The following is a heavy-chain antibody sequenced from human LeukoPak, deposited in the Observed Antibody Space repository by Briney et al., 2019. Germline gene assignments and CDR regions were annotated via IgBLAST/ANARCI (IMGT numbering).Heavy chain of an antibody. D-gene: IGHD6-19*01. CDR2: IYPGDSNT. Sequence: GESLKISCKGSGYSFTSYWIVWVRQMPGKGLEWMGSIYPGDSNTKYRPSFQGQVTISADKSISTAYLQWSSLKASDTAMYYCARRAVAGYYFDSWGQGTLVTVSS. J-gene: IGHJ4*02. CDR3: ARRAVAGYYFDS. CDR1: GYSFTSYW. V-gene: IGHV5-51*01.